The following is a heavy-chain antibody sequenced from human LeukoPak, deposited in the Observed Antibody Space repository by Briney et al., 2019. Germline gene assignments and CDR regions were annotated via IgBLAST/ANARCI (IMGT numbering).Heavy chain of an antibody. CDR2: IFPSGAT. CDR3: ARSGRDGYNSFGF. V-gene: IGHV4-61*02. D-gene: IGHD5-24*01. J-gene: IGHJ4*02. Sequence: SETLSLTCTVSGASIISGTYYWSWIRQPAGKGLEWIGRIFPSGATNYNPSLKSRVAISIDTSKDQFSLKLSSVTAADTAVYYCARSGRDGYNSFGFWGQGTLVTVSS. CDR1: GASIISGTYY.